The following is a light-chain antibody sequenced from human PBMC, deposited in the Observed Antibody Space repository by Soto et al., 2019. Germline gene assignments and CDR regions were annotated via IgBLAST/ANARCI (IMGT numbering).Light chain of an antibody. J-gene: IGKJ1*01. V-gene: IGKV1-5*01. CDR3: QQYSSDWT. CDR2: DAS. CDR1: QSLSGL. Sequence: DIQMTPSPSTLSASVGDRGTITCRASQSLSGLLAWYQQKPGKAPKLLIYDASSLESGVSSRFSGSGSGTEFTLTISSLQSDDFATYFCQQYSSDWTFGQGTKVEIK.